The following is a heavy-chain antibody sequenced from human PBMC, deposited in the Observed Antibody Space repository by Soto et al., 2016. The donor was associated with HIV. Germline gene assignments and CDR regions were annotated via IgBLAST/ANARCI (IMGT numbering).Heavy chain of an antibody. CDR2: ISGSGGST. J-gene: IGHJ6*02. Sequence: EVQLLESGGGLVQPGGSLRLSCAASGFTFSSYAMSWVRQAPGKGLEWVSAISGSGGSTCYADSVKGRFTISRDNSKNTVYLQMNSLRADDTAVYYCAKGSGTVGHYYYYGMDVWGQGTTVTVSS. CDR3: AKGSGTVGHYYYYGMDV. D-gene: IGHD3-10*01. CDR1: GFTFSSYA. V-gene: IGHV3-23*01.